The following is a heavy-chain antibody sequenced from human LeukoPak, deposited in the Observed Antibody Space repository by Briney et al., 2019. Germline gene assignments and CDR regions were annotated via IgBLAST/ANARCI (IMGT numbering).Heavy chain of an antibody. CDR3: GRVRTGNTGSPEYFED. V-gene: IGHV4-59*01. CDR1: GGSISSYY. CDR2: LFYSGNT. J-gene: IGHJ1*01. Sequence: SETLSLTCTVSGGSISSYYWSWIRQPPGKGLEWIGYLFYSGNTNSNPSLKSRVTISADTSKNQFSLRLNSVTAEDTAVYFCGRVRTGNTGSPEYFEDWGQGTLVTVSS. D-gene: IGHD5-12*01.